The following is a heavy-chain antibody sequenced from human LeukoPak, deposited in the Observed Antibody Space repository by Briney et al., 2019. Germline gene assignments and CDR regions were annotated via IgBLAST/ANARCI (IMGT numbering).Heavy chain of an antibody. Sequence: ASVKVSCKASGYTFTSYYMHWVRQAPGQGLEWMGIINPSGGSTSYAQKFQGRVTMTRDTSTSTVYMELSSLRSEDTAVYYCANTYYYDSSGYYYFDYWGQGTLVTVSS. CDR1: GYTFTSYY. V-gene: IGHV1-46*01. J-gene: IGHJ4*02. CDR2: INPSGGST. CDR3: ANTYYYDSSGYYYFDY. D-gene: IGHD3-22*01.